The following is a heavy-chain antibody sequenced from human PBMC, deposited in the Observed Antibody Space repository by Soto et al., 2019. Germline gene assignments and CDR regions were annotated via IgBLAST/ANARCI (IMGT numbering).Heavy chain of an antibody. CDR2: FFDTGST. J-gene: IGHJ4*02. CDR3: ARVGPTWTFDY. D-gene: IGHD1-26*01. V-gene: IGHV4-61*05. Sequence: SETLSLTCTVSGGSISSSSYYWGWIRQPPGKGLEWIGFFFDTGSTNYNPSLKSRVTISGDTSKNQFSLKLSSVTAADAAVYFCARVGPTWTFDYWGQGTLVTVSS. CDR1: GGSISSSSYY.